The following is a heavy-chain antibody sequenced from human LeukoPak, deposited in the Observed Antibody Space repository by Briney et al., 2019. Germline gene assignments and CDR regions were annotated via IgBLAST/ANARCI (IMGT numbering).Heavy chain of an antibody. CDR1: GFTFGDYY. CDR2: VTGSGDIK. V-gene: IGHV3-11*01. Sequence: GGSLRLSCAASGFTFGDYYMSWIRQAPGKGLEWVSYVTGSGDIKSYVDSVKGRFTISRDNVKNLPYLQMNSLRVEDTALYYCARDCCSGSSCLGIQTLDSWGQGTPVTVSS. CDR3: ARDCCSGSSCLGIQTLDS. J-gene: IGHJ5*01. D-gene: IGHD2-2*01.